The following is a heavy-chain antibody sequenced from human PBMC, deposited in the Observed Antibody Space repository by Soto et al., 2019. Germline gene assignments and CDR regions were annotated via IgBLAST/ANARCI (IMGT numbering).Heavy chain of an antibody. CDR3: ARDRRAFDY. V-gene: IGHV1-18*01. CDR1: GYIFTSYG. J-gene: IGHJ4*02. CDR2: ISAYNGNT. Sequence: ASVKVSCKASGYIFTSYGISWVRQAPGQGLEWMGWISAYNGNTKYTQKLQDRVTMTTDTSTTTAYKELRSLRSDDTAVYYCARDRRAFDYWGQGTLVTVSS.